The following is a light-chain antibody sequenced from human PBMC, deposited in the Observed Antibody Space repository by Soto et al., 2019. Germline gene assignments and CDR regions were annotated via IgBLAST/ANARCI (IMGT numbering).Light chain of an antibody. J-gene: IGKJ5*01. CDR3: QQYNNWPFS. CDR1: QSVGTN. Sequence: EIVMTQSPATLSVSPGERVTLSCRASQSVGTNLAWYQQKPGQAPRLLILGASTRASGIPAKFSGSGSGTEFTLSIGSLQSEDFAVYFCQQYNNWPFSFGQGTRLEIK. V-gene: IGKV3-15*01. CDR2: GAS.